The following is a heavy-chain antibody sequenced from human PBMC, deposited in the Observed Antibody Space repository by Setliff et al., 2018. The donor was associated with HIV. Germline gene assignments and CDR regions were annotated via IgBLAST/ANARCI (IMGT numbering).Heavy chain of an antibody. CDR2: IHPSGGST. D-gene: IGHD2-15*01. Sequence: ASVKVSCKASGYTFTSYYIHWVRQAPGQGLEWMGVIHPSGGSTSYAQNFQDRVTMTRDTSTSTVYMELSSLRSEDTAVYYCARVRYCSGGSCYGGDYWFDPWGQGTQVTVSS. J-gene: IGHJ5*02. CDR1: GYTFTSYY. V-gene: IGHV1-46*01. CDR3: ARVRYCSGGSCYGGDYWFDP.